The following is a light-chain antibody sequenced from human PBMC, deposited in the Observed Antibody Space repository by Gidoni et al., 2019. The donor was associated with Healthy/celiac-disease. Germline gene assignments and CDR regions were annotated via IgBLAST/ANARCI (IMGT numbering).Light chain of an antibody. J-gene: IGLJ2*01. CDR2: DVS. CDR1: SSDVGGYNY. CDR3: SSYTSSSVV. Sequence: QSALTPPASVSGPPGQSITISCTGTSSDVGGYNYVSWYQQHPGKAPKLMIHDVSNRPSGVSNRFSGSKSGNTASLTISGLQAEDEADYYCSSYTSSSVVFGGGTKLTVL. V-gene: IGLV2-14*03.